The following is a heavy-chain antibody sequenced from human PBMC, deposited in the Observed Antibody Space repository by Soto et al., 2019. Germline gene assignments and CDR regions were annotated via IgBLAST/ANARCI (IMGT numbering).Heavy chain of an antibody. D-gene: IGHD6-19*01. Sequence: TLSLTCAISGDSVSSNTAAWNWIRSSPSRGLGWLGRTYYRSNWRHDYAVSVKSRITVNPDTSKNHFSLQLNSVTPDDTAVYYCARGVAGSGFDLWGQGTLVTVYS. CDR3: ARGVAGSGFDL. CDR2: TYYRSNWRH. V-gene: IGHV6-1*01. CDR1: GDSVSSNTAA. J-gene: IGHJ4*02.